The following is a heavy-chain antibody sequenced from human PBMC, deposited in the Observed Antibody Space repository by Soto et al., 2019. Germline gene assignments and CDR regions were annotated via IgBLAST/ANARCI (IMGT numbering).Heavy chain of an antibody. V-gene: IGHV4-30-2*01. CDR1: GGSISSGGYS. J-gene: IGHJ4*02. CDR2: IYHSGST. CDR3: ARVRSGWGIDY. Sequence: QLQLQESGSGLVKPSQTLSLTCAVSGGSISSGGYSWSWFRQPPGKGLAYIWYIYHSGSTYYNPSLKTRVTISVDRSKTQFSLKLSSVTAADTAVYYCARVRSGWGIDYWGQGTLVTVSS. D-gene: IGHD6-19*01.